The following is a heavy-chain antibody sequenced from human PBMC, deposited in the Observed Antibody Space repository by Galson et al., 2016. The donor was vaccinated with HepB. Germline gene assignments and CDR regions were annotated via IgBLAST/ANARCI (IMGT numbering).Heavy chain of an antibody. CDR2: IWHGGRNK. CDR3: ARDGQGLLLGYYYYDMDV. V-gene: IGHV3-33*01. J-gene: IGHJ6*03. Sequence: SLRLSCAASGFTFRDYGMHWVRQAPGKGLEWVAVIWHGGRNKYYADSVKGRFTISRDNSQNTLYLQMNSLRAEDTAVYYCARDGQGLLLGYYYYDMDVWDKGTTVSVSS. D-gene: IGHD2-21*01. CDR1: GFTFRDYG.